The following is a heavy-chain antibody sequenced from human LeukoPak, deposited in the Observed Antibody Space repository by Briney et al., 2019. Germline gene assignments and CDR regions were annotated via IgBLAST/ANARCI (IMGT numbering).Heavy chain of an antibody. CDR3: AKRGRDGYNYGAFDI. CDR2: ISYDGSNK. D-gene: IGHD5-24*01. J-gene: IGHJ3*02. CDR1: GFTFSSYG. V-gene: IGHV3-30*18. Sequence: GGSLRLSCAASGFTFSSYGMHWVRQAPGKGLEWAAVISYDGSNKYYADSVKGRFTISRDNSKNTLYLQMNSLRAEDTAVYYCAKRGRDGYNYGAFDIWGQGTMVTVSS.